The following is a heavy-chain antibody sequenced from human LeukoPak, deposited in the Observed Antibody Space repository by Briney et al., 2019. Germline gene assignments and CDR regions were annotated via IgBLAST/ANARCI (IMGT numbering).Heavy chain of an antibody. CDR3: ATECGNSGYDSCEDY. V-gene: IGHV1-24*01. CDR1: GYTLTELS. J-gene: IGHJ4*02. Sequence: ASVKVSCKVSGYTLTELSMHWVRQAPGKGLEWMGGFDPEDGETIYAQKFQGRVTMTEDTSTDTAYMELSSLRSEDTAVYYCATECGNSGYDSCEDYWGQGTLVTVSS. D-gene: IGHD5-12*01. CDR2: FDPEDGET.